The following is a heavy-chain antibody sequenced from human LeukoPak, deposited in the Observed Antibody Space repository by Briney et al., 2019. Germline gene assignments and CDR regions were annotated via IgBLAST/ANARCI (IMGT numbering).Heavy chain of an antibody. D-gene: IGHD5-24*01. CDR3: ARARDGHLYYYYYGMDV. J-gene: IGHJ6*02. CDR1: GGSISSYY. V-gene: IGHV4-59*01. Sequence: PSETLSLTCTVSGGSISSYYWSWIRQPPGKGLEWIGYIYYSGSTNYNPSLKSRVTISVDTSKNQFSLKLSSVTAADTAVYYCARARDGHLYYYYYGMDVWGQGITVTVSS. CDR2: IYYSGST.